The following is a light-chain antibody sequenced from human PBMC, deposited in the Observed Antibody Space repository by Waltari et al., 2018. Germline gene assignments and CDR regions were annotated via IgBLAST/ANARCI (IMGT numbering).Light chain of an antibody. CDR3: CSYAGSSRV. V-gene: IGLV2-11*01. J-gene: IGLJ3*02. CDR2: DVS. Sequence: QSALTQPRSVSGSPGQSVTISCPGTSSDVGDYNYVSWYQQHPGKAPKLMIYDVSKRPSGVPDRFSGSKSGNTASLTISGLQAEDEADYYCCSYAGSSRVFGGGTKLTVL. CDR1: SSDVGDYNY.